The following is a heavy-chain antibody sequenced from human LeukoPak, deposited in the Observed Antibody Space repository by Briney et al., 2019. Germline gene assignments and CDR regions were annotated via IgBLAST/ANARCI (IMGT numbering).Heavy chain of an antibody. CDR2: IYYSGST. Sequence: PSETLSLTCTVSGGSISSYYWSWIRQPPGKGLEWIGYIYYSGSTNYNPSLKSRVTISVDTSKNQFSLKLSSVTAADMAVYYCARSQYSSSWFDYWGQGTLVTVSS. V-gene: IGHV4-59*08. D-gene: IGHD6-13*01. CDR1: GGSISSYY. J-gene: IGHJ4*02. CDR3: ARSQYSSSWFDY.